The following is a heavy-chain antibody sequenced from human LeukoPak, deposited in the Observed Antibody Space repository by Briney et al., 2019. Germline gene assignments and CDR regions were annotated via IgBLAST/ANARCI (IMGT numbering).Heavy chain of an antibody. CDR3: ASTTMVRGVIIDY. D-gene: IGHD3-10*01. V-gene: IGHV4-39*07. J-gene: IGHJ4*02. Sequence: SETLSLTCTVSGGSISSSSYYWGWIRQPPGKGLEWIGSIYYSGSTYYNPSLKSRVTISVDTSKNQFSLKLSSVTAADTAVYYCASTTMVRGVIIDYWGQGTLVTVSS. CDR2: IYYSGST. CDR1: GGSISSSSYY.